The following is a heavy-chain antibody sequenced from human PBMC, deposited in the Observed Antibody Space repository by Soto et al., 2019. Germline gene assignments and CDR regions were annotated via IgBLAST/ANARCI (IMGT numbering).Heavy chain of an antibody. CDR3: AREGLGYSYGYYYGMDV. J-gene: IGHJ6*02. Sequence: PGGSLRLSCAASGFTFSSYSMNWVRQAPGKGLEWVSYISSSSSTIYYADSVKGRFTISRDNAKNSLYLQMNSLRDEDTAVYYCAREGLGYSYGYYYGMDVWGQGTTVTVSS. D-gene: IGHD5-18*01. V-gene: IGHV3-48*02. CDR2: ISSSSSTI. CDR1: GFTFSSYS.